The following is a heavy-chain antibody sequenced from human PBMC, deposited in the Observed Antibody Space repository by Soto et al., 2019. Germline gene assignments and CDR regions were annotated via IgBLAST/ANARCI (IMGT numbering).Heavy chain of an antibody. Sequence: GGSLRLSCAASGFTFSSYDMHWVRQATGKGLEWVSAIGTAGDTYYPGSVKGRFTISRENAKNSLYLQMNSLRAGDTAVYYCARDAGYCSGGSCRFYMDVWGKGTTVTVSS. CDR2: IGTAGDT. V-gene: IGHV3-13*01. CDR3: ARDAGYCSGGSCRFYMDV. D-gene: IGHD2-15*01. CDR1: GFTFSSYD. J-gene: IGHJ6*03.